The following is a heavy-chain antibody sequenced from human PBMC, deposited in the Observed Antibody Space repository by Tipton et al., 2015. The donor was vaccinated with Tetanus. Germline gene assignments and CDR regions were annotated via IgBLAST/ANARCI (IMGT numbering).Heavy chain of an antibody. CDR2: IYYTGST. J-gene: IGHJ1*01. Sequence: LSLTCTVSGASSTSGDYYWAWIRQPPGKGPEWIGSIYYTGSTYYNPSLKSRVTMSVDTSKNQLSLKLSSVTSADTAVYYCARTSGYLYSSYWGQGTLVTVSS. V-gene: IGHV4-39*07. CDR3: ARTSGYLYSSY. D-gene: IGHD3-3*01. CDR1: GASSTSGDYY.